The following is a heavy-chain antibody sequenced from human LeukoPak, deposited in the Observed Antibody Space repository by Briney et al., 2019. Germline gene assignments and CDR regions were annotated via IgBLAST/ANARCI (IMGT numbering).Heavy chain of an antibody. V-gene: IGHV3-21*01. J-gene: IGHJ4*02. Sequence: PGGSLRLSCAASGFTFSSYSMNWVRQAPGKGLEWVSSISSSSSYIYYADSVKGRFTISRDNAKNSLYLQMNSLRAEDTAVYYCARDYRWGVYYFDYWGQGTLVTVSS. CDR2: ISSSSSYI. CDR3: ARDYRWGVYYFDY. D-gene: IGHD2-8*02. CDR1: GFTFSSYS.